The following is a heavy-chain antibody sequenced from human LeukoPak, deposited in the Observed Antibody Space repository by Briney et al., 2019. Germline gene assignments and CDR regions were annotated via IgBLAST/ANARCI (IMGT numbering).Heavy chain of an antibody. CDR3: ARGGVRLRFSSWFDP. D-gene: IGHD3-3*01. CDR2: ISYDGSNK. J-gene: IGHJ5*02. CDR1: GFTYSSYA. Sequence: PGGSLRLSCAASGFTYSSYAMHWVRQAPGKGLEWVAVISYDGSNKYYADSVKGRFTISRDNSKNTLYLQMNSLRAEDTAVYYCARGGVRLRFSSWFDPWGQGTLVTVSS. V-gene: IGHV3-30-3*01.